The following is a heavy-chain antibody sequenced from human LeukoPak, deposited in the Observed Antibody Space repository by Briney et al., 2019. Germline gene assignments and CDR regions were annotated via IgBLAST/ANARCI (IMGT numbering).Heavy chain of an antibody. D-gene: IGHD3-10*01. Sequence: GASVKVSCKASGYTFTSYGISWVRQAPGQGLEWMGRIIPILGIANYAQKFQGRVTITADKSTSTAYMELSSLRSEDTAVYYCARVPPYYGSGSDDYWGQGTLVTVSS. CDR3: ARVPPYYGSGSDDY. V-gene: IGHV1-69*04. J-gene: IGHJ4*02. CDR2: IIPILGIA. CDR1: GYTFTSYG.